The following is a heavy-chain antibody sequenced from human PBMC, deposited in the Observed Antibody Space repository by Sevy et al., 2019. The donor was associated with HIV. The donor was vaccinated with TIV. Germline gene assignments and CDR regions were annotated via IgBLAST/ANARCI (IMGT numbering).Heavy chain of an antibody. CDR2: LIWNSLII. V-gene: IGHV3-9*01. CDR1: GFPFNVLA. Sequence: GGSWRPSFQALGFPFNVLAMPWVGLVPGRGLEWSSGLIWNSLIIGYADSVKGRFTISRDNTRHSVYLEMHSLRPEDTALYYCAKDINRGCDGVNCYSYYYYFYGLDVWGQGPRSPSP. J-gene: IGHJ6*02. CDR3: AKDINRGCDGVNCYSYYYYFYGLDV. D-gene: IGHD2-21*01.